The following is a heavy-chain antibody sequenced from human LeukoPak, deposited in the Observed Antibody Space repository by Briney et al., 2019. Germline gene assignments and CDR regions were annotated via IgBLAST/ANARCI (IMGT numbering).Heavy chain of an antibody. CDR1: GFTFSSYG. J-gene: IGHJ4*02. D-gene: IGHD3-10*01. V-gene: IGHV3-23*01. CDR2: ISGSGGST. Sequence: GRSLRLSCAASGFTFSSYGIGWVRQAPGKGLEWVSAISGSGGSTYYADSVKGRFTLSRDNSKNTLYLQMNSLRAEDTAVYYCAKLSGSGSYWVYFDYWGQGTLVTVSS. CDR3: AKLSGSGSYWVYFDY.